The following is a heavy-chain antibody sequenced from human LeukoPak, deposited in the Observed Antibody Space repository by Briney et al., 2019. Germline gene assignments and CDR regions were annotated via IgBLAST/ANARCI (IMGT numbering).Heavy chain of an antibody. CDR2: IPYDGSNK. J-gene: IGHJ5*02. CDR3: ARDPHQAAEGDWFDP. V-gene: IGHV3-30*03. Sequence: GGSLRLSCAASGFTFSSYGMHWVRQAPGKGLEWVAVIPYDGSNKYYADSVKGRFTISRDNSKNTLYLQMNSLRAEDTAVYYCARDPHQAAEGDWFDPWGQGTLVTVSS. CDR1: GFTFSSYG. D-gene: IGHD6-25*01.